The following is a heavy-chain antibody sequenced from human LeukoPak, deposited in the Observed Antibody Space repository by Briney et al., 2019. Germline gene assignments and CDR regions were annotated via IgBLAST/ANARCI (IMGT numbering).Heavy chain of an antibody. V-gene: IGHV1-69*04. Sequence: SVKVSCKASGGTFSSYAISWVRQAPGQGLEWMGRIIPILGIPNYAQKFQDRVTITADKSTSTAYMELSSLRSEDTAVYYCARDRSGIAAAGTYYYGVDVWGQGTTVTVSS. CDR2: IIPILGIP. J-gene: IGHJ6*02. CDR3: ARDRSGIAAAGTYYYGVDV. D-gene: IGHD6-13*01. CDR1: GGTFSSYA.